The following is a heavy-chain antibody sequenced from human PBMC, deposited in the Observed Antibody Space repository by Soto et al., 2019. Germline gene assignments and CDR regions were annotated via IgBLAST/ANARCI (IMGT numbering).Heavy chain of an antibody. V-gene: IGHV1-46*01. CDR3: ARSSGGNFGIIIEGSNWFDP. Sequence: ASVKVSCKAPGDTFTSYYLNWVRQAPGQGLEWMGVINPHGGSTKYAQKFQGRITMTRDTSKSTVYMELSSLRSDDTAIYYCARSSGGNFGIIIEGSNWFDPWGQGTLVTVSS. CDR1: GDTFTSYY. CDR2: INPHGGST. D-gene: IGHD3-3*01. J-gene: IGHJ5*02.